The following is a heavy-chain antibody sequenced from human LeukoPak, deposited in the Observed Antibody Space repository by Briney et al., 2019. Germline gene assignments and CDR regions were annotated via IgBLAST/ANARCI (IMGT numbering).Heavy chain of an antibody. CDR1: GGSISGDYY. D-gene: IGHD3-10*01. V-gene: IGHV4-61*08. CDR3: ARDLGLSLVRGIIISGLDP. J-gene: IGHJ5*02. CDR2: IHYGGST. Sequence: NSSETLSLTCTVSGGSISGDYYWTWFRQPPGKGLEWIGFIHYGGSTNYNPSLKSRLTISVDTSKNQFSLKLTSLTAADTAVYYCARDLGLSLVRGIIISGLDPWGQGTLVTVSS.